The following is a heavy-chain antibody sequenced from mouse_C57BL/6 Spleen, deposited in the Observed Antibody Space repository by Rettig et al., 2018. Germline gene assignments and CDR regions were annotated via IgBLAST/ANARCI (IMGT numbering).Heavy chain of an antibody. V-gene: IGHV1-76*01. CDR2: IYPGSGNT. CDR1: GYTFTDYY. CDR3: ARGGYYGNPSWFAY. Sequence: QVQLKQSGAELVRPGASVKLSCKASGYTFTDYYINWVKQRPGQGLEWIARIYPGSGNTYYNEKFKGKATLTAEKSSSTAYMQLSSLTSEDSAVYFCARGGYYGNPSWFAYWGQGTLVTVSA. J-gene: IGHJ3*01. D-gene: IGHD2-1*01.